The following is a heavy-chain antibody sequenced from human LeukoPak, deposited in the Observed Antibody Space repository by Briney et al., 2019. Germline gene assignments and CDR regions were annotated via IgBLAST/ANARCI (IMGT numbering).Heavy chain of an antibody. V-gene: IGHV3-53*01. CDR1: GFTVSSNY. D-gene: IGHD1-26*01. Sequence: GGSLRLSCTVSGFTVSSNYMSWVRQAPGKGLEWVSIIYSGGSTFYADSVKGRFTIPRDNSKNTLYLQMNSLRAEDTAVYYCARGGSYLSAFDIWGQGTMVTVSS. CDR3: ARGGSYLSAFDI. J-gene: IGHJ3*02. CDR2: IYSGGST.